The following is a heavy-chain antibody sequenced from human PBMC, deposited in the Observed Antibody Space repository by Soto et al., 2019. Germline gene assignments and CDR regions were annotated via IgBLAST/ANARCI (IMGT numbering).Heavy chain of an antibody. V-gene: IGHV4-61*01. CDR1: GGSVSGGSYF. J-gene: IGHJ4*02. CDR2: FYYSGST. D-gene: IGHD1-1*01. CDR3: AREGRMGTFAY. Sequence: QVQLQESGPGLVRPSETLSLTCTVSGGSVSGGSYFWSWVRQPPGKGLEWSGYFYYSGSTKYNPSIKSRLTILEDTSKNQFSLKLNSVTAADPAVYYCAREGRMGTFAYWGQGALVTVSS.